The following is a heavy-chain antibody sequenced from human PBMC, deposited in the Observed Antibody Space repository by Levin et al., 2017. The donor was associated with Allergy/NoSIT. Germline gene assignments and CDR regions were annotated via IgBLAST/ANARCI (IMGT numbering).Heavy chain of an antibody. CDR3: ARVPSTYYDFWSEKWGAKHAFDI. CDR1: GFTFSSYA. V-gene: IGHV3-23*01. Sequence: GGSLRLSCAASGFTFSSYAMSWVRQAPGKGLEWVSAISGSGGSTYYADSVKGRFTISRDNSKNTLYLQMNSLRAEDTAVYYCARVPSTYYDFWSEKWGAKHAFDIWGQGTMVTVSS. CDR2: ISGSGGST. J-gene: IGHJ3*02. D-gene: IGHD3-3*01.